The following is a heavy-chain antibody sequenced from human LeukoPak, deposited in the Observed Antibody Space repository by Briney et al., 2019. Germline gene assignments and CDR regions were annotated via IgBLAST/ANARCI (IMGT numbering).Heavy chain of an antibody. D-gene: IGHD5-24*01. V-gene: IGHV3-7*01. Sequence: GGSLRLSCAASGFTFSSYWMSWVRQAPGKGLEWVANIKQDGSEKYYVDSVKGRFTISRDNAKNSLYLQMNSLRAEDTALYFCAMIERVVSKVEGGHWGQGTLVTVSS. CDR2: IKQDGSEK. CDR3: AMIERVVSKVEGGH. J-gene: IGHJ4*02. CDR1: GFTFSSYW.